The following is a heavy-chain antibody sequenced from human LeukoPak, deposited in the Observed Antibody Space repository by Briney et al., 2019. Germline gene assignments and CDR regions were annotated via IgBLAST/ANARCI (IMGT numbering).Heavy chain of an antibody. J-gene: IGHJ4*02. CDR2: ISAYNGNT. CDR1: GYTFTSYG. D-gene: IGHD5-18*01. Sequence: ASVNVSCKASGYTFTSYGISWVRQAPGQGLEWMGWISAYNGNTNYAQKLQGRVTMTTDTSTSTAYMELRSLRSDDTAVYYCARDEPVGYSFDYWGQGTLVTVSS. V-gene: IGHV1-18*01. CDR3: ARDEPVGYSFDY.